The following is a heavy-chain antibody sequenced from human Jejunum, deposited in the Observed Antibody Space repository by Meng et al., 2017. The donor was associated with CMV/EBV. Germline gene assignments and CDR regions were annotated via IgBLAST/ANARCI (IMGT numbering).Heavy chain of an antibody. D-gene: IGHD2-2*01. J-gene: IGHJ4*02. CDR3: ARVRLCSSTGCYRYFDS. CDR2: IKNKANNYNT. Sequence: FSDPYMDWVRQAPGKGLEWVGRIKNKANNYNTEYAASVKGRFSISRDDSKSSLYLQMNSLKTEDTAVYYCARVRLCSSTGCYRYFDSWGQGTLVTVSS. V-gene: IGHV3-72*01. CDR1: FSDPY.